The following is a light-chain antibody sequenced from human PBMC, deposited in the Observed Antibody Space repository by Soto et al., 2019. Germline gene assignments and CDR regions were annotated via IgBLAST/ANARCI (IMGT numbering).Light chain of an antibody. CDR1: SSDVGAYNY. J-gene: IGLJ3*02. CDR2: EVT. V-gene: IGLV2-8*01. CDR3: SSFASSNTWV. Sequence: QSALTQPPSASGSPRQSVTISCTGTSSDVGAYNYVPWYQQHAGKAPKLVIYEVTKRPSGVPDRFSGSKSANTASLTVSGLQAEDEADYYCSSFASSNTWVFGGGTKLTVL.